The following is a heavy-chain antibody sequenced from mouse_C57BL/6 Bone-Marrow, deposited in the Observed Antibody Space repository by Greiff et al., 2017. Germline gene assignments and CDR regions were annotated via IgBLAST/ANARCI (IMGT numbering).Heavy chain of an antibody. V-gene: IGHV1-55*01. CDR3: ARDITTVVANFDY. D-gene: IGHD1-1*01. CDR1: GYTFTSYW. CDR2: IYPGSGST. J-gene: IGHJ2*01. Sequence: QVQLQQPGAELVKPGASVKMSCKASGYTFTSYWITWVKQRPGQGLEWIGDIYPGSGSTNYNEKFKSKATLTVDTSSSAAYMQLSSLTSEDSAVYYSARDITTVVANFDYWGQGTTLTVSS.